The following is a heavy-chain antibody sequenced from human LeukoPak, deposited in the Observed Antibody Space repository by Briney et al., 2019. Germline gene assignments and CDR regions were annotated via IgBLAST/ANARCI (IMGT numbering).Heavy chain of an antibody. CDR3: ARGDSSSGGGAFDI. Sequence: SETLSLTCTVSGGSISSYYWSWIRQPAGKGLEWIGRIYTSGSTNYNPSLKSRVTMSVDTSKNQFSLKLSSVTAADTAVYYCARGDSSSGGGAFDIWGQGTMVTVSS. D-gene: IGHD6-13*01. CDR1: GGSISSYY. J-gene: IGHJ3*02. CDR2: IYTSGST. V-gene: IGHV4-4*07.